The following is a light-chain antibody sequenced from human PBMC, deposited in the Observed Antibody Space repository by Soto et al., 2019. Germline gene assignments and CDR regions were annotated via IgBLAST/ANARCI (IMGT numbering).Light chain of an antibody. CDR3: QSYDSSLSGAYV. V-gene: IGLV1-40*01. J-gene: IGLJ1*01. CDR1: SSNIGAGYD. CDR2: GNS. Sequence: QSVLTQPPSVSGAPGQRVTISCTGSSSNIGAGYDVHWYQQLPGTAPKLLFYGNSNRPSGVPDRFSGSKSGTSASLAITGLQADDEADYYCQSYDSSLSGAYVFGTGTKLTVL.